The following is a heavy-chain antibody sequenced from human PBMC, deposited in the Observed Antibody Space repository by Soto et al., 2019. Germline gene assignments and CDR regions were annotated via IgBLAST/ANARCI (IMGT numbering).Heavy chain of an antibody. CDR2: ISYSGST. J-gene: IGHJ6*02. V-gene: IGHV4-39*01. CDR3: VRHQEVRGVTIPFHYYGMDV. Sequence: SETLSLTCTVSGGSISSDSYYWGWIRQSPEKGLEWIASISYSGSTYYNPTLKSRLIISVDTSKSQFSLKLSSVTAADTAVYYCVRHQEVRGVTIPFHYYGMDVWGQGTTVTVSS. CDR1: GGSISSDSYY. D-gene: IGHD3-10*01.